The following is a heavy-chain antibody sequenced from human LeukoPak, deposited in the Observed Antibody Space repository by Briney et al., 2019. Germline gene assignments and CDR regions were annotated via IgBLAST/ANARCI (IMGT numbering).Heavy chain of an antibody. CDR2: ISSSGSTI. D-gene: IGHD6-19*01. J-gene: IGHJ4*02. CDR3: ATQYSSDSFDY. V-gene: IGHV3-48*03. CDR1: GFTFSSYE. Sequence: GGSLRLSCAASGFTFSSYEMNWVRQAPGKGLEWVSYISSSGSTIYYADSVKGRFTISRDKAKNSLYLQMNSLRAEDTAVYYCATQYSSDSFDYWGQGTLVTVSS.